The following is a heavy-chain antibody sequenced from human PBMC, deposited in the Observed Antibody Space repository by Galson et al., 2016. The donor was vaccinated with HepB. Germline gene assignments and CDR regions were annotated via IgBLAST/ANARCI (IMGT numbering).Heavy chain of an antibody. CDR2: IYRGGGT. J-gene: IGHJ4*02. CDR1: GFTVSSNY. CDR3: ASTIDDRPAKYYFDC. Sequence: SLRLSCAASGFTVSSNYMSWVRQAPGKGLEWVSVIYRGGGTFYPDSVKGRFTISRDISKNTVSLQMNSLSAEDTAVYYCASTIDDRPAKYYFDCWGQGTLVTVSS. D-gene: IGHD3-22*01. V-gene: IGHV3-66*01.